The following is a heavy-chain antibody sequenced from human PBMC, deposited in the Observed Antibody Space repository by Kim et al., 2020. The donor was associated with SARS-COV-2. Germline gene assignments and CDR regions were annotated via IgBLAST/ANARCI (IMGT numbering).Heavy chain of an antibody. D-gene: IGHD1-26*01. Sequence: NPSLKSRVTISVDRSKNQFSLKLSSVTAADTAVYYCARDKRELRGAWFDPWGQGTLVTVSS. J-gene: IGHJ5*02. V-gene: IGHV4-30-2*01. CDR3: ARDKRELRGAWFDP.